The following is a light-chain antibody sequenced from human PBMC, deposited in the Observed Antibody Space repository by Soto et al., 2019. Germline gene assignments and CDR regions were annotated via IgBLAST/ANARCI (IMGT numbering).Light chain of an antibody. Sequence: DIQMTQSPSTLSGSVGDRVTIACRDSQTISSWLAWYQQKPGKAPKLLIYKASTLKSGVPSRFSGSGSGTEFTLTISSLQPDDFATYYCQHYKSYSEAFGQGTKVDIK. J-gene: IGKJ1*01. CDR2: KAS. CDR1: QTISSW. CDR3: QHYKSYSEA. V-gene: IGKV1-5*03.